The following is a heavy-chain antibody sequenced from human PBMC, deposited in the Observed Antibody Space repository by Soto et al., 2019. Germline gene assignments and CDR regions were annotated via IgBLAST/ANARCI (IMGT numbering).Heavy chain of an antibody. CDR2: MYNTGST. Sequence: PPQNRCLTCTVSVGSIRGYYWRWIRQPPGKGLEWIGYMYNTGSTVYNPSFKSRVTISVDTSKNQFSLKLNSVTAADTAVYYCARDLWGYCGTDCYPLDVWGQGTTVTVS. V-gene: IGHV4-59*01. J-gene: IGHJ6*02. D-gene: IGHD2-21*02. CDR3: ARDLWGYCGTDCYPLDV. CDR1: VGSIRGYY.